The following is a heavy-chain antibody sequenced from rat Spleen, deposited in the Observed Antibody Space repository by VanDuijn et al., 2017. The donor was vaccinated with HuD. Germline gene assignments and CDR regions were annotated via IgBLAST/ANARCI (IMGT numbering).Heavy chain of an antibody. D-gene: IGHD3-8*01. CDR2: ISTGGGGT. CDR3: TRLAIPPFDY. V-gene: IGHV5-25*01. CDR1: GFNFNDYW. J-gene: IGHJ2*01. Sequence: EVQLVESGGGLVQPGRSLKLSCAASGFNFNDYWMGWVRQAPTKGLEWVASISTGGGGTYYPDSVKDRFTISRDNAKSTLYLQMDSLRSEDTASYYCTRLAIPPFDYWGQGVMVTVSS.